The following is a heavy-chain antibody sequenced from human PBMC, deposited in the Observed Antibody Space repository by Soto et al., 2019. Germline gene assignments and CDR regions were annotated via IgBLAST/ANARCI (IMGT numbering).Heavy chain of an antibody. CDR2: ISAYNGNT. CDR3: ARDWAAVAGTDY. Sequence: ASVKVSFKASGYTFTSYGISWVLQAPGQLLEWMGWISAYNGNTNYAQKLQGRVTMTTDTSTSTAYMELRSLRSDDTAVYYCARDWAAVAGTDYWGQGTLVTVSS. V-gene: IGHV1-18*01. D-gene: IGHD6-19*01. CDR1: GYTFTSYG. J-gene: IGHJ4*02.